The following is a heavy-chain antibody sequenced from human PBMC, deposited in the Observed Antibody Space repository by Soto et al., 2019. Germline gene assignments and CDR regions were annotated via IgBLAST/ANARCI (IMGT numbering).Heavy chain of an antibody. CDR2: FNPANRNT. D-gene: IGHD2-21*02. J-gene: IGHJ4*02. CDR1: GYTFINYG. Sequence: ASVKVSCKVSGYTFINYGINWVRQAPGQGLEWVGWFNPANRNTNYAQKFQDRVSMTTDTSTNTAYMELRGLRSDDTAVYYCARVRFGDPFDFWGQGTLVTVSS. V-gene: IGHV1-18*01. CDR3: ARVRFGDPFDF.